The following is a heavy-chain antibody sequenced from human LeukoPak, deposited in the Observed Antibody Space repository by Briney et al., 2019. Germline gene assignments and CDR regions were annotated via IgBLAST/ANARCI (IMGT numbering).Heavy chain of an antibody. J-gene: IGHJ4*02. D-gene: IGHD3-22*01. V-gene: IGHV3-30*04. CDR1: GFTFSSYA. Sequence: GGSLRLSCAASGFTFSSYAMHWVRQAPGKGLEWVAVVSYDGSNKYYTDSVKGRFTISRDNSKNTLYLQINSLRVEDTAVYFCARDRSSYDSSVYYYGGVDYWGQGTLVTVSS. CDR2: VSYDGSNK. CDR3: ARDRSSYDSSVYYYGGVDY.